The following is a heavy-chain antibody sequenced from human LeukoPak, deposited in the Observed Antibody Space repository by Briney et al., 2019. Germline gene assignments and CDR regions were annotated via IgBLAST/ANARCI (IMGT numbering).Heavy chain of an antibody. CDR1: GYTFTSYD. CDR3: ARTDGRLGELYDY. D-gene: IGHD3-16*01. V-gene: IGHV1-18*01. Sequence: ASVKVSCKASGYTFTSYDINWVRQATGQGLEWMGWISAYNGNTNYAQKLQGRVTMTTDTYTSTAYMELRSLRSDDTAVYYCARTDGRLGELYDYWGQGTLVTVSS. CDR2: ISAYNGNT. J-gene: IGHJ4*02.